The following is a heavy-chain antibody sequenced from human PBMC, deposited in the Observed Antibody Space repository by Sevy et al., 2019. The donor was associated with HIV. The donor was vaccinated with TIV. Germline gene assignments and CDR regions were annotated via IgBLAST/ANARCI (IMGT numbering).Heavy chain of an antibody. CDR1: GGSISSYY. V-gene: IGHV4-4*07. Sequence: SETLSLTCTVSGGSISSYYWSWIRQPAGKGLEWIGRIYPSGITNYNPSFKSRVTMSVDTSKNQFSLNLSSVTAADTAVYYCARGWCRSASGYYDYWGQGTLVTVSS. CDR3: ARGWCRSASGYYDY. D-gene: IGHD2-2*01. CDR2: IYPSGIT. J-gene: IGHJ4*02.